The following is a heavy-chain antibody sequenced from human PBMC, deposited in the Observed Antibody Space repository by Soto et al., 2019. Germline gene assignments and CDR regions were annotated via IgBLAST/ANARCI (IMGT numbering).Heavy chain of an antibody. Sequence: GASVKVSCKASGFTFTSSAMQWVRQARGQRLEWIGWIVVGSGNTNYAQKFQERVTITRDMSTSTAYMELSSLRSEDTAVYYCAAERRGCSGGSCYSIQQWPYGMDVWG. CDR3: AAERRGCSGGSCYSIQQWPYGMDV. V-gene: IGHV1-58*02. CDR1: GFTFTSSA. D-gene: IGHD2-15*01. CDR2: IVVGSGNT. J-gene: IGHJ6*02.